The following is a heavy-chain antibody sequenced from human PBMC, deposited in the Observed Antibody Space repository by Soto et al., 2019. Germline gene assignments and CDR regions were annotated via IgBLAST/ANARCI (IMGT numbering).Heavy chain of an antibody. CDR1: GFTFSRFW. CDR2: IKEDGSEK. Sequence: EQVEESGGGLVQPGGSLRLSCVASGFTFSRFWMSWVRQAPGKGLEWVANIKEDGSEKYYADSMKGRFTISRDNAKNSLYLQMNSLRAEDTAVYYCARRKSAHYGMDVWGQGTTVTVSS. V-gene: IGHV3-7*03. CDR3: ARRKSAHYGMDV. D-gene: IGHD6-6*01. J-gene: IGHJ6*02.